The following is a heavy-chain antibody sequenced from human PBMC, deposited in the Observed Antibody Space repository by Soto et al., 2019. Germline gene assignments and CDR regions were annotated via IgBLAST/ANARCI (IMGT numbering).Heavy chain of an antibody. V-gene: IGHV3-23*01. CDR1: GFTFSSYA. D-gene: IGHD3-9*01. J-gene: IGHJ4*02. CDR2: ISGSGDST. CDR3: AKVVIFYYFDY. Sequence: GGSLRLSCAASGFTFSSYAMSWVRQAPGKGLEWVSSISGSGDSTFYADSVKGRFTISRDNSKNTLYLEMNSLRAEDTALYYCAKVVIFYYFDYWGQGTRVTVSS.